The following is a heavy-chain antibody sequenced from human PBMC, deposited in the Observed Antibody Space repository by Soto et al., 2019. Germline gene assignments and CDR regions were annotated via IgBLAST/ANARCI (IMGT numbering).Heavy chain of an antibody. Sequence: ASVKVSCKASGYTFTSYGISWVRQAPGQGLEWMGWISAYNGNTNYAQKLQGRVTMTTDTSTSTAYMELRSLRSDDTAVYYCARDRVTRYCXGGSCYSSGHYYYYGMDVWGQGTTVTVSS. V-gene: IGHV1-18*01. J-gene: IGHJ6*02. D-gene: IGHD2-15*01. CDR3: ARDRVTRYCXGGSCYSSGHYYYYGMDV. CDR2: ISAYNGNT. CDR1: GYTFTSYG.